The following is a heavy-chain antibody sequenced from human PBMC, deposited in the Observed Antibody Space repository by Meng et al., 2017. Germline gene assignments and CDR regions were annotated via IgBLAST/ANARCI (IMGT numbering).Heavy chain of an antibody. CDR3: ARADTKGDWFDP. J-gene: IGHJ5*02. D-gene: IGHD2-8*01. CDR2: TRNKANSYTT. Sequence: EVQLVEAGGGLLQPGGSLRLSCAASGFTFSDHYMDWVRQAPGKGLEWVGRTRNKANSYTTEYAASVKGRFTISRDDSKNSLYLQMNSLKTEDTAVYYCARADTKGDWFDPWGQGTLVTVSS. CDR1: GFTFSDHY. V-gene: IGHV3-72*01.